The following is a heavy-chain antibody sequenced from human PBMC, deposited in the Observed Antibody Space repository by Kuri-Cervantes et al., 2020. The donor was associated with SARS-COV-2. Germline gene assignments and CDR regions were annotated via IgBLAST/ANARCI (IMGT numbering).Heavy chain of an antibody. CDR2: IKQDGSEK. V-gene: IGHV3-7*01. CDR3: ARDPAAGLYYYYMDV. Sequence: LSLTCAASGFTFSSYWMSWVRQAPGTGLEWVANIKQDGSEKYYVDSVKGRFTISRDNAKNSLYLQMNSLRAEDTAVYYCARDPAAGLYYYYMDVWGKRTTVTVSS. CDR1: GFTFSSYW. J-gene: IGHJ6*03. D-gene: IGHD6-13*01.